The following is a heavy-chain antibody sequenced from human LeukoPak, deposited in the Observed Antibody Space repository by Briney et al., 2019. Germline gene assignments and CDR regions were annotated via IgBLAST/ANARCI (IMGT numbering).Heavy chain of an antibody. D-gene: IGHD1-14*01. CDR3: ARRGILQSQIRAFDI. J-gene: IGHJ3*02. Sequence: SQILSLTCTVSGGSISSGDYYWSWIRQPPGKGLEWIGYIYYSGSTYYNPSLKSRVTISVDTSKNQFSLKLSSVTAADTAVYYCARRGILQSQIRAFDIWGQGTMVTVSS. CDR2: IYYSGST. V-gene: IGHV4-30-4*01. CDR1: GGSISSGDYY.